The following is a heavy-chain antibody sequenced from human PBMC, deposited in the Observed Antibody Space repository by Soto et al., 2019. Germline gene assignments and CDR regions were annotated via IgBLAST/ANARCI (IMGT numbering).Heavy chain of an antibody. CDR3: ARTKYYYDTTAYIFDY. V-gene: IGHV4-30-4*01. D-gene: IGHD3-22*01. CDR2: IYHSGGP. Sequence: AVSVTCIVSGGSRIIGEYWSWIRQPPGKGLEWIGYIYHSGGPYYNPSLNSRATMSVDTSQNQFSLKLSSVSAADTAVYYCARTKYYYDTTAYIFDYWGQGALVTVSS. J-gene: IGHJ4*02. CDR1: GGSRIIGEY.